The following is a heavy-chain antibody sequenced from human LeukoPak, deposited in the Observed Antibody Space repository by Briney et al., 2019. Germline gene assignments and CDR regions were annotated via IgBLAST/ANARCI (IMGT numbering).Heavy chain of an antibody. CDR1: GGSISSGGYY. CDR2: IYHSGST. Sequence: KASETLSLTCTVSGGSISSGGYYWSWIWQPPGKGLEWIGYIYHSGSTYYNPSLKSRVTISVDRSKNQFSLKLSSVTAADTAVYYCARVNYDILTGYSGVDYWGQGTLVTVSS. V-gene: IGHV4-30-2*01. CDR3: ARVNYDILTGYSGVDY. D-gene: IGHD3-9*01. J-gene: IGHJ4*02.